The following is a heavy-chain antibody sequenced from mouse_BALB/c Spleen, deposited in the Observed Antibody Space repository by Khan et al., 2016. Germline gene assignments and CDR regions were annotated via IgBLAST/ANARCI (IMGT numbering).Heavy chain of an antibody. V-gene: IGHV3-1*02. CDR2: IYYSGST. D-gene: IGHD3-1*01. J-gene: IGHJ2*01. CDR3: ARSSSGYWYYFDY. Sequence: EVQLQESGPDLVKPFQSLSLTCTVTGYSITSHYSWHWIRHFPGNKLEWMGYIYYSGSTNYNPSLKSRISLTRDTSKNQFFLQLNSVTTEDTATYYCARSSSGYWYYFDYWGQGTTLTVSS. CDR1: GYSITSHYS.